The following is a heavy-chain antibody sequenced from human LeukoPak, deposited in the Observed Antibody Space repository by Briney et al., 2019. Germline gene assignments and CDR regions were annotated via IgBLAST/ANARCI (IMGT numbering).Heavy chain of an antibody. D-gene: IGHD6-19*01. CDR1: GYTFTSYG. V-gene: IGHV1-18*01. Sequence: GASVTVSCTASGYTFTSYGISWVRQAPGQGLECMGWISPYSGNTDYAQKLQGRVTMTTDTSTTTAYMELRSLRFDDTAVYYCARTSGVSVAGSPYYFDFWGQGTLISVSS. CDR3: ARTSGVSVAGSPYYFDF. J-gene: IGHJ4*02. CDR2: ISPYSGNT.